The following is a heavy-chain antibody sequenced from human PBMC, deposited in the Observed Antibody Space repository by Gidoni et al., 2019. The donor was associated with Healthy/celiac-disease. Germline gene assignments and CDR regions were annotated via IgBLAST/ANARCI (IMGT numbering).Heavy chain of an antibody. V-gene: IGHV3-9*01. Sequence: EVQLVESGGGLVQPGRSLRLSCAAPGFTFDDYAMHWVRQAPGKGLEWVSGISWNSGSIGYADSVKGRFTISRDSAKNSLYLQMNSLRAEDTALYYCAKDSAAAGYYFDYWGQGTLVTVSS. CDR1: GFTFDDYA. CDR3: AKDSAAAGYYFDY. CDR2: ISWNSGSI. J-gene: IGHJ4*02. D-gene: IGHD6-13*01.